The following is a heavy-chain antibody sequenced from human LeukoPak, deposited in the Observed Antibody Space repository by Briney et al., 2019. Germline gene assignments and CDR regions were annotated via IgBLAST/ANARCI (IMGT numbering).Heavy chain of an antibody. CDR3: ARDSQFIGPLY. Sequence: GGSLRLSCAASEFTFDSYAMHWVRQAPGKGLEWVAVISYDGSNEYYTDSVRGRFSISRDNSKNTLYLQMNSLSAEDTAVYYCARDSQFIGPLYWGQGTLVTVSS. V-gene: IGHV3-30-3*01. CDR1: EFTFDSYA. D-gene: IGHD5-24*01. J-gene: IGHJ4*02. CDR2: ISYDGSNE.